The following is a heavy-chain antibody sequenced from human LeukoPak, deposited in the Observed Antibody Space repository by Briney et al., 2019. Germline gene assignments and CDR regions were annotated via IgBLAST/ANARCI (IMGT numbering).Heavy chain of an antibody. V-gene: IGHV1-2*02. CDR2: INPYSGGI. CDR1: GGTFSSYA. J-gene: IGHJ4*02. D-gene: IGHD3-16*01. CDR3: ARSPLTPNPHFDY. Sequence: ASVKVSCKASGGTFSSYAISWVRQAPGQGLEWMGWINPYSGGISYAQNFQGRVTMTRDTSISTAYMELSRLRSDDAAVYYCARSPLTPNPHFDYWGQGTLVTVSS.